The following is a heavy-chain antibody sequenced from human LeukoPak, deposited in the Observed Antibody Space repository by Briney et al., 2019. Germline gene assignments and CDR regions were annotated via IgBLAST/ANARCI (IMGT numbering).Heavy chain of an antibody. CDR1: GYTFTGYY. J-gene: IGHJ4*02. Sequence: ASVKVSCEASGYTFTGYYMHWVRQAPGQGLEWMGWINPNSGGTNYAQKFQGRVTMTRDTSISTAYMELSRLRSDDTAVYYCARARNYYYDSSGYYDYWGQGTLVTVSS. V-gene: IGHV1-2*02. D-gene: IGHD3-22*01. CDR3: ARARNYYYDSSGYYDY. CDR2: INPNSGGT.